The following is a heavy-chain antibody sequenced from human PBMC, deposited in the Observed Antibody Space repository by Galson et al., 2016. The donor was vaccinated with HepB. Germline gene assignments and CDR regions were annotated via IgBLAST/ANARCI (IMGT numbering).Heavy chain of an antibody. CDR3: ARVRWALQGAAEFDP. D-gene: IGHD3-10*01. V-gene: IGHV4-31*03. CDR1: GDSISSGIHY. CDR2: IYHSGSA. Sequence: TLSLTCTVSGDSISSGIHYWSWIRQSPTKGLEWIGYIYHSGSAYYSEALKSRVNISIDTSKNQFSLRLSSVTAADTAVYYCARVRWALQGAAEFDPWGQGTLVTVSS. J-gene: IGHJ5*02.